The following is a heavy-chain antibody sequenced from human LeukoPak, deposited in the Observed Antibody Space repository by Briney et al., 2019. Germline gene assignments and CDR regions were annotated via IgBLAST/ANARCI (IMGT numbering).Heavy chain of an antibody. J-gene: IGHJ4*02. CDR2: IYYSGST. CDR1: GGSIRSYY. D-gene: IGHD4-17*01. CDR3: ARTGSTVTMLYPFDH. Sequence: SETLSLTCTVSGGSIRSYYWSWIRQPPGKGLEWVGYIYYSGSTNYNPSLKSRVSISVDTSKNQFSLKLSSVTAADTAVYYCARTGSTVTMLYPFDHWGQGTLVTVSS. V-gene: IGHV4-59*01.